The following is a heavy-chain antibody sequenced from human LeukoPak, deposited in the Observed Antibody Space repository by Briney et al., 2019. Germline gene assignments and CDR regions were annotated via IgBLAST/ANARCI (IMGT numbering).Heavy chain of an antibody. CDR2: ISGSGGST. J-gene: IGHJ3*02. V-gene: IGHV3-23*01. Sequence: GGTLRPSCAASGFTFSSYGMSWVRQAPGKGLEWVSAISGSGGSTYYADSVKGRFTISRDNSKNTLYLQMNSLRAEDTAVYYCAKGKWVVGVYAFDIWGQGTMVTVSS. CDR3: AKGKWVVGVYAFDI. D-gene: IGHD2-15*01. CDR1: GFTFSSYG.